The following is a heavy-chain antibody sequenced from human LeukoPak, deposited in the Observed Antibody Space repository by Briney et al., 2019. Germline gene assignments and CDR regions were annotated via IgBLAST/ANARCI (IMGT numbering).Heavy chain of an antibody. Sequence: VASVKVSCKASGYTFTSYGISRVRQAPGQGLEWMGWISAYNGNTNYAQKLQGRVTMTTDTSTSTAYMELRSLRSDDTAVYYCARDGRSSSSSPLDYWGQGTLVTVSS. CDR1: GYTFTSYG. J-gene: IGHJ4*02. CDR3: ARDGRSSSSSPLDY. CDR2: ISAYNGNT. D-gene: IGHD6-6*01. V-gene: IGHV1-18*01.